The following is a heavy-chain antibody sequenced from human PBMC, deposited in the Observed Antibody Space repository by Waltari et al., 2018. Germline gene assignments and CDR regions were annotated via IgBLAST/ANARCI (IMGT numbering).Heavy chain of an antibody. Sequence: QVHLVQSGAEVKKPGASVKVSCKASGYTFSKYAWQWVRQAPGQSLEWMGWIKTDTGNTRYSQKFQARVTISRDTSASTGYMELSSLRSEDTAVYYCAKVKCTNIICYLDYWGQGTLVSVSS. CDR1: GYTFSKYA. CDR3: AKVKCTNIICYLDY. D-gene: IGHD2-2*01. CDR2: IKTDTGNT. V-gene: IGHV1-3*04. J-gene: IGHJ4*02.